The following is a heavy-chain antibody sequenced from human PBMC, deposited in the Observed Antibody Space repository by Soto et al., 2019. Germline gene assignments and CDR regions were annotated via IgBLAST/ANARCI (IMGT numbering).Heavy chain of an antibody. J-gene: IGHJ5*02. CDR3: ARGLSYYYGSESYFLDWRFDP. CDR2: IDHSGST. Sequence: SETLSLTCAVYGGSFSDYYWTWIRQPPGKGLEWIGEIDHSGSTNYNLSLKSRLTISIDTSKHQFFLRLTSVTAADTAVYYCARGLSYYYGSESYFLDWRFDPWGQGTLVTVSS. CDR1: GGSFSDYY. V-gene: IGHV4-34*01. D-gene: IGHD3-10*01.